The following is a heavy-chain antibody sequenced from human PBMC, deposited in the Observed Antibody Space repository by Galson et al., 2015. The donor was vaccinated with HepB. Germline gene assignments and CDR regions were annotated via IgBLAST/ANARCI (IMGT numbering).Heavy chain of an antibody. J-gene: IGHJ4*02. V-gene: IGHV3-9*01. CDR1: GFTFDDYA. CDR2: ISWNSGSI. D-gene: IGHD6-19*01. Sequence: SLRLSCAASGFTFDDYAMHWVRQAPGKGLEWVSGISWNSGSIGYADSVKGRFTISRDNAKNSLYLQMNSLRAEDTALYYCAKALLKAEQWLPPFDYWGQGTLVTVSS. CDR3: AKALLKAEQWLPPFDY.